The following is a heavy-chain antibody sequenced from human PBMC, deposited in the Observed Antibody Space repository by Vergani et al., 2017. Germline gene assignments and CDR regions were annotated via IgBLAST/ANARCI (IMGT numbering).Heavy chain of an antibody. V-gene: IGHV4-59*01. Sequence: QVQLQESGPGLVKPSETLSLTCTVSGGSIRSYYWSWIRQPPGKGLEWIGYIYYSGSTNYNSSLKSRVTISVDTSKNQFSLKLSSVTAEDTAVYYCARHSIGWDFDLWGRGTLVTVSS. CDR3: ARHSIGWDFDL. CDR2: IYYSGST. CDR1: GGSIRSYY. D-gene: IGHD3-22*01. J-gene: IGHJ2*01.